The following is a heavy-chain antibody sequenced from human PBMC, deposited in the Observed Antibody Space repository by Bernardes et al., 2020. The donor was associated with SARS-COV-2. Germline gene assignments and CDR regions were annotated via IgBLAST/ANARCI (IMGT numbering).Heavy chain of an antibody. D-gene: IGHD1-26*01. CDR3: TRVGSTPGFTPDY. CDR2: IDPSDSYT. V-gene: IGHV5-10-1*01. Sequence: GESLKISCEGSGYTFTSYWINWVRQMPGGGLEWMGRIDPSDSYTNSNPSFQGHVTFSADKSINTAYLQWNSLKASDSATYYCTRVGSTPGFTPDYWGQGTLVTVSS. J-gene: IGHJ4*02. CDR1: GYTFTSYW.